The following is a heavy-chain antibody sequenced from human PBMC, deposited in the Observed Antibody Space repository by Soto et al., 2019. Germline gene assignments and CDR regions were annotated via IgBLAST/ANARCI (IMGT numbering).Heavy chain of an antibody. CDR1: GYTFTDYS. Sequence: ASVKVSCKASGYTFTDYSLQWVRQAPGQRLEWMGWINPARGKTKYSQKFQGRVTITRDTSASTAYMELSSLTSEGTALYYCARDLWLGESFRYYFDYWAQGTLVTVS. J-gene: IGHJ4*01. CDR2: INPARGKT. CDR3: ARDLWLGESFRYYFDY. D-gene: IGHD3-10*01. V-gene: IGHV1-3*01.